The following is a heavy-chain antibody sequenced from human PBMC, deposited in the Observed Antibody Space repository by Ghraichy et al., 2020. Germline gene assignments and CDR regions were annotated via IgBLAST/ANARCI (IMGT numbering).Heavy chain of an antibody. CDR3: ARRCRKSYYYDRRGMDV. D-gene: IGHD3-22*01. Sequence: SETLSLTCAVYGGSFSGYYWSWIRQPPGKGLEWIGEINHSGSTNYNPSLKSRVTISVDTSKNQFSLKLSSVTAADTAVYYCARRCRKSYYYDRRGMDVWGQWTTVTVSS. J-gene: IGHJ6*02. V-gene: IGHV4-34*01. CDR1: GGSFSGYY. CDR2: INHSGST.